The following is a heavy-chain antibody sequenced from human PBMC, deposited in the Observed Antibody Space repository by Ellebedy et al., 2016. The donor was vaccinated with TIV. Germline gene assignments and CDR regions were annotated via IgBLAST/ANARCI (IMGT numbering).Heavy chain of an antibody. CDR3: AREVGGGGAY. CDR1: GFTFSTYW. CDR2: IKQDGSVK. D-gene: IGHD2-21*01. V-gene: IGHV3-7*01. Sequence: GESLKISXAASGFTFSTYWMHWVRQPPGKGLEWVANIKQDGSVKYYVDSVKGRFTISRDNAKNSLYLQMNTLRPEDTAVYYCAREVGGGGAYWGQGTLVTVSS. J-gene: IGHJ4*02.